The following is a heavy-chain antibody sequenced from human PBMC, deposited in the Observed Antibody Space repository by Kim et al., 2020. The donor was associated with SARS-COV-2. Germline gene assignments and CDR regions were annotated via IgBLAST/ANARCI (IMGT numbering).Heavy chain of an antibody. D-gene: IGHD3-22*01. CDR1: GYTFTNYA. CDR3: VRDAIEFSGNCYAWLDP. Sequence: ASVKVSCKTSGYTFTNYAIHWVRQAPGQSLEWLGWLNTGSGSTKYSEKFQDRISFSRDTAATTAYMDLSGLRSEDTAIYYCVRDAIEFSGNCYAWLDPWG. V-gene: IGHV1-3*04. CDR2: LNTGSGST. J-gene: IGHJ5*02.